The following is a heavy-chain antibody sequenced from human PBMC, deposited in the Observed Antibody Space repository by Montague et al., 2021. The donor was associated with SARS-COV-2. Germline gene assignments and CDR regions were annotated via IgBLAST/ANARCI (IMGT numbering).Heavy chain of an antibody. CDR1: DVSLSTSTW. V-gene: IGHV4-4*02. CDR2: IYLSGFT. Sequence: SETLSLTCVVSDVSLSTSTWWSWVRQSPGKGLEWVGEIYLSGFTQYNPSVKSRVSISLDDSRSQFSLRLTSVTAADTAVYFCARGGLGNRGFDYWGQGTLGTVPS. D-gene: IGHD3/OR15-3a*01. CDR3: ARGGLGNRGFDY. J-gene: IGHJ4*02.